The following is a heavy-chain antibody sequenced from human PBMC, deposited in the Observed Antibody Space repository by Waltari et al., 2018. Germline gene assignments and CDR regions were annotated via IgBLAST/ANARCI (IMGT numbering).Heavy chain of an antibody. CDR3: AREIPNCRADCFDS. Sequence: DVHLVESGGGLVQPGGSMRLSCAASGFSFSAYDMNWVRPAPGEWWGGLVYPCVGGTYPSCAEAVWGRFTISRDDAKSSLFLQMNSLSADDTAVYYCAREIPNCRADCFDSWGLGTLVVVSS. J-gene: IGHJ5*01. CDR1: GFSFSAYD. CDR2: PCVGGTYP. D-gene: IGHD2-15*01. V-gene: IGHV3-48*03.